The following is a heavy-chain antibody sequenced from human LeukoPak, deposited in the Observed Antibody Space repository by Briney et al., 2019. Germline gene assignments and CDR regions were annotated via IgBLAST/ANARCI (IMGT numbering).Heavy chain of an antibody. V-gene: IGHV4-39*07. D-gene: IGHD6-6*01. J-gene: IGHJ5*02. CDR2: IYHSGST. CDR1: GGSISSSSYY. CDR3: ARDYIAARFQWFDP. Sequence: SETLSLTCTVSGGSISSSSYYWGWIRQPPGKGLEWIGSIYHSGSTYYNPSLKSRVTISVDTSTNQFSLKLSSVTAADTAVYYCARDYIAARFQWFDPWGQGTLVTVSS.